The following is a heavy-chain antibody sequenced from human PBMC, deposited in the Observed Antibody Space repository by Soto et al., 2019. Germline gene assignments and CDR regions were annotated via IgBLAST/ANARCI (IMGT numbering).Heavy chain of an antibody. CDR3: ARSIGGSSYYPPDY. V-gene: IGHV3-30*03. CDR2: MANVGSYQ. J-gene: IGHJ4*02. Sequence: QVQLVESGGGVVQPGGSLRLSCATSGFIFSTYGMQWVRQSPGEGLEWVAVMANVGSYQYYADSVKGRFTISRDNSKNTLYLQMDSLRREDTAVYYCARSIGGSSYYPPDYWGQGTLVTVSS. CDR1: GFIFSTYG. D-gene: IGHD2-15*01.